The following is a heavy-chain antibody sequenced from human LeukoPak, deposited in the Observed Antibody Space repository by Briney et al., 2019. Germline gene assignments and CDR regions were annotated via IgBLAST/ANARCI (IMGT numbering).Heavy chain of an antibody. J-gene: IGHJ4*02. CDR3: ARSLPYGTTWYGRSDF. CDR1: GFPFNAYW. Sequence: GGSLRLSCAASGFPFNAYWMTWVRKAPGKGLEWVANIRQDGDTKYYVDSVKGRFTISRDNAMNSLYLQMNSLRAEGTAIYYCARSLPYGTTWYGRSDFWGQGTLVTVSS. V-gene: IGHV3-7*03. CDR2: IRQDGDTK. D-gene: IGHD6-13*01.